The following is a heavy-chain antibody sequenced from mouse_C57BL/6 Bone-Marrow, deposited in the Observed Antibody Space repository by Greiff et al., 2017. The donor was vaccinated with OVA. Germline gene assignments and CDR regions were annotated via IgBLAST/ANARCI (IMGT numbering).Heavy chain of an antibody. CDR3: ARPNYYGSSLYYFDY. V-gene: IGHV5-12*01. CDR1: GFTFSDYY. Sequence: EVKVEESGGGLVQPGGSLKLSCAASGFTFSDYYMYWVRQTPEKRLEWVAYISNGGGSTYYPDTVKGRFTISRDNAKNTLYLQMSRLKSEDTAMYYCARPNYYGSSLYYFDYWGQGTTLTVSS. J-gene: IGHJ2*01. D-gene: IGHD1-1*01. CDR2: ISNGGGST.